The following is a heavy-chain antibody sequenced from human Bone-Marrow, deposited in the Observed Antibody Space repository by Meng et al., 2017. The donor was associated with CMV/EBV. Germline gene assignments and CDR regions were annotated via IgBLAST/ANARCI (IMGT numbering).Heavy chain of an antibody. D-gene: IGHD1-14*01. CDR1: GFTFSSYW. CDR2: IMQDGSEK. Sequence: ETLSLTCAASGFTFSSYWMSWVRQAPGKGLEWVANIMQDGSEKYYVDSVKGRFTISRDNAKDSLYLQMNSLRAEDTAVYYCARIRTARFDYYYYGMDVWGQGTTVTVSS. J-gene: IGHJ6*02. CDR3: ARIRTARFDYYYYGMDV. V-gene: IGHV3-7*01.